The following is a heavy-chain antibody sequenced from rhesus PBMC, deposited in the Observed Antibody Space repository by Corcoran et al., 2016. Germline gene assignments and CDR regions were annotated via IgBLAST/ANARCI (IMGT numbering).Heavy chain of an antibody. J-gene: IGHJ4*01. CDR3: ASDARRPRWILYY. V-gene: IGHV4S9*01. Sequence: QVQLQESGPGLVKSSETLFLTCGVSGGSISDSPHWNRVRQPPGQGLGWIGNIYGNSASTNYSPSLTSRVTISEGMSKNQFFLKLGSVTAADTAIYYCASDARRPRWILYYWGRGVLVTVSS. CDR1: GGSISDSPH. D-gene: IGHD5-12*01. CDR2: IYGNSAST.